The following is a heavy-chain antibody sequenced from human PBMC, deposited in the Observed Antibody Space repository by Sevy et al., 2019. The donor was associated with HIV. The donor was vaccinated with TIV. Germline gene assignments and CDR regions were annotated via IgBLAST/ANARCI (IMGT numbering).Heavy chain of an antibody. CDR2: IYSDGTT. CDR3: ARGKGGYGYGLNY. D-gene: IGHD5-18*01. V-gene: IGHV3-66*01. CDR1: GFTVSINY. Sequence: GGSLRLSCSASGFTVSINYMTWVRQAPGKGLEWVSVIYSDGTTHHGDSVKGRFTISRDNSENTLYLKMNGLRVEDTAVYYCARGKGGYGYGLNYWGQGTLVTVSS. J-gene: IGHJ4*02.